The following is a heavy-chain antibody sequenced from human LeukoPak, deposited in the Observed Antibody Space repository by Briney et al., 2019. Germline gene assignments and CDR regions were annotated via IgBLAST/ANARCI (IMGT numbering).Heavy chain of an antibody. CDR3: ARVRSSSWYNYYYYGMDF. CDR1: GGSFSGYY. D-gene: IGHD6-13*01. Sequence: SETLSLTCAVYGGSFSGYYWSWIRQPPGKGLEWIGEINHSGSTNYNPSLKSRVTIYVDTSKNQFSLKLSSVTAADTAVYYCARVRSSSWYNYYYYGMDFWGKGTTVTVSS. J-gene: IGHJ6*04. V-gene: IGHV4-34*01. CDR2: INHSGST.